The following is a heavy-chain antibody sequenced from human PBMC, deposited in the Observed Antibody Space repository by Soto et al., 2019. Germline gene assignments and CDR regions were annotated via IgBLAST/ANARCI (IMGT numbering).Heavy chain of an antibody. CDR2: IWSDGSNK. D-gene: IGHD2-21*02. CDR1: GFNFSSYG. Sequence: QVQLVESGGGVVQPGRSLRLSCAASGFNFSSYGMHWVRQAPGKGLEWVAVIWSDGSNKYYADSVKGRFTISRDNSKNTLYLQMNSLRAEDTAVYYCARDPCGGDCYGNYGMDVWGQGTTVTVSS. J-gene: IGHJ6*02. V-gene: IGHV3-33*01. CDR3: ARDPCGGDCYGNYGMDV.